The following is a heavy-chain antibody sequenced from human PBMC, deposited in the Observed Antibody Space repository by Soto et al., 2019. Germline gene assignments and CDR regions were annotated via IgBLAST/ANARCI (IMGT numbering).Heavy chain of an antibody. Sequence: ASVKVSCKASGYNFISYAMHWVRQAPGQSLEWMGWILPGNGNTEYSQKFQGRVTFTRDTSASTAYMELSSLRSEDTAVYYCARASSGYRFDPWGQGTLVTVSS. CDR1: GYNFISYA. CDR3: ARASSGYRFDP. J-gene: IGHJ5*02. D-gene: IGHD3-22*01. V-gene: IGHV1-3*01. CDR2: ILPGNGNT.